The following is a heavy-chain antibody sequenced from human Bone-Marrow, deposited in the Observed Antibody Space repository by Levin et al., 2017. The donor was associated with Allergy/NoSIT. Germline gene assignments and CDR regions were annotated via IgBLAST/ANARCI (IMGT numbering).Heavy chain of an antibody. D-gene: IGHD1-1*01. V-gene: IGHV6-1*01. CDR1: GDSLSSNGVA. CDR3: ARGRHNDFDR. CDR2: TYYRSKWYN. Sequence: SQTLSLTCAISGDSLSSNGVAWNWIRQSPSRGLEWLGRTYYRSKWYNDYAPSVKSRITINPDTSKSQFSLQLNSVIPEDTAVYYCARGRHNDFDRWGQGTIVTVSS. J-gene: IGHJ3*01.